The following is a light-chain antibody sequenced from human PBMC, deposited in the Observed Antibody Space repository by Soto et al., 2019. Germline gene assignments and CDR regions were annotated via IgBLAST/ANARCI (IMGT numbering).Light chain of an antibody. CDR3: QQYNSYSYT. J-gene: IGKJ2*01. CDR1: QSISSW. CDR2: DAS. Sequence: DIQMTQSPSTLSASVGDRVTITCRASQSISSWLAWYQQKPGKAPKLLIYDASSLESGVPSRFSGSGSGTEFHLTLRRLQPYEFGTYYCQQYNSYSYTFGQGTKLEIK. V-gene: IGKV1-5*01.